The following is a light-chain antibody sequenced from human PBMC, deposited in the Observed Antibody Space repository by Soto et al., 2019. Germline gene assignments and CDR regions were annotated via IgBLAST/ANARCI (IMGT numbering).Light chain of an antibody. J-gene: IGLJ2*01. CDR2: RNN. CDR3: AAGDDSLSGHEL. Sequence: QSVLTQPPSASGTPGQRVTISCSGSNSNIGKNYVYWYRQLPGTAPKLLIYRNNQRPSGVPDRFSGSKSGTSASLAISGLRSEDEADYYCAAGDDSLSGHELFGGGTKLTVL. V-gene: IGLV1-47*01. CDR1: NSNIGKNY.